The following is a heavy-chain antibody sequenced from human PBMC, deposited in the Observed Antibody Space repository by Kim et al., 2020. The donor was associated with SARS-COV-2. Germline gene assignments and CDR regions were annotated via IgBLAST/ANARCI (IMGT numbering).Heavy chain of an antibody. Sequence: GGSLRLSCAASGFTFSSYWMSWVRQAPGKGLEWVANIKQDGSEKYYVDSVKGRFTISRDNAKNSLYLQMNSLRAEDTAVYYCARDGYCSGGSCYDYYSYGMDVWGQGNTVTVSS. J-gene: IGHJ6*02. CDR3: ARDGYCSGGSCYDYYSYGMDV. CDR1: GFTFSSYW. D-gene: IGHD2-15*01. CDR2: IKQDGSEK. V-gene: IGHV3-7*03.